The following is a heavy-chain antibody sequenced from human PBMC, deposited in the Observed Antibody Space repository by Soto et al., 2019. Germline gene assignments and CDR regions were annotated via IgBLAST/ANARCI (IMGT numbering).Heavy chain of an antibody. CDR1: GYTFSSNG. Sequence: QVQLVQSGAEVKKPGASVKVSCKASGYTFSSNGVSWVRQAPGQGLEWMGWISTFNGNAHYAQKFQGRVTMTTDKSTNSAYMELTSLSSDDTAVYYCARLHGYSSGWYDYWGQGTLVTVSS. D-gene: IGHD6-19*01. V-gene: IGHV1-18*04. J-gene: IGHJ4*02. CDR3: ARLHGYSSGWYDY. CDR2: ISTFNGNA.